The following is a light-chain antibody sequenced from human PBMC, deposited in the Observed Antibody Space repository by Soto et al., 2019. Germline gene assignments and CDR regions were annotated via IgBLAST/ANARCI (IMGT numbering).Light chain of an antibody. CDR2: STN. CDR1: SGSVSTSHF. Sequence: QTVVTQEPSLSVSPGGTVTLTCALRSGSVSTSHFPSWYQQTPGQPPRALVHSTNVRTSGVPDRLSGSIVGDKAALIITGAQADDECDYYCGLYMGSGTWVFGGGTKVTVL. J-gene: IGLJ3*02. V-gene: IGLV8-61*01. CDR3: GLYMGSGTWV.